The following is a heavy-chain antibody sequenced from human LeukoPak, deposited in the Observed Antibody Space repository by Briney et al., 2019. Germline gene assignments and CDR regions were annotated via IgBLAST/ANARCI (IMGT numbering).Heavy chain of an antibody. Sequence: GGSLRLSCAASGFTFSSYWMSWVRQAPGKGLEWVANIKQDGSEKYYVGSVKGRFTISRDNAKNSLYLQMNSLRAEDTAVYYCARGRDSSSSYPGYWGQGTLVTVSS. D-gene: IGHD6-6*01. CDR3: ARGRDSSSSYPGY. CDR2: IKQDGSEK. J-gene: IGHJ4*02. CDR1: GFTFSSYW. V-gene: IGHV3-7*04.